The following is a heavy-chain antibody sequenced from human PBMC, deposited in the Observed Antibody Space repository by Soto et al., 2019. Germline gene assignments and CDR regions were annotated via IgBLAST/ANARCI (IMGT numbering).Heavy chain of an antibody. CDR2: ISSSSSYI. CDR1: GFTFSSYS. J-gene: IGHJ3*02. D-gene: IGHD3-9*01. Sequence: GGSLRLSCAASGFTFSSYSMNWVRQAPGKGLEWVSSISSSSSYIYYADSVKGRFTISRDNAKNSLYLQMNSLRAEDTAVYYCARDFNPHHFDWDLDAFDIWGQGTMVTVSS. V-gene: IGHV3-21*01. CDR3: ARDFNPHHFDWDLDAFDI.